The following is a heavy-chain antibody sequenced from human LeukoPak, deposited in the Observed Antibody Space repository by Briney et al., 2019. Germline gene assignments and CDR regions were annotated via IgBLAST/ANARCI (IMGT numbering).Heavy chain of an antibody. J-gene: IGHJ4*02. CDR3: AREYSSGWLYYFDY. D-gene: IGHD6-19*01. V-gene: IGHV1-18*01. CDR1: GYTFTSYG. CDR2: ISAYNGNT. Sequence: GASVKVSCKASGYTFTSYGISWVRQAPGQGLEWMGWISAYNGNTNYAQKLKGRVTMTTDTSTSTAYMELRSLRSDDTAVYYCAREYSSGWLYYFDYWGQGTLVTVSS.